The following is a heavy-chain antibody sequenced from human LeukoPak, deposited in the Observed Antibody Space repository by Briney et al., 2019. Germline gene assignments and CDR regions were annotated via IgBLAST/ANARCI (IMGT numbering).Heavy chain of an antibody. CDR3: ATKTTVVTPDPNAFDI. CDR2: FDPEDGET. V-gene: IGHV1-24*01. J-gene: IGHJ3*02. D-gene: IGHD4-23*01. Sequence: GASVKVSCKVSGYTLTELSMHWVRQAPGRGLEWMGGFDPEDGETIYAQKFQGRVTMTEDTSTDTAYMELSSLRSEDTAVYYCATKTTVVTPDPNAFDIWGQGTMVTVSS. CDR1: GYTLTELS.